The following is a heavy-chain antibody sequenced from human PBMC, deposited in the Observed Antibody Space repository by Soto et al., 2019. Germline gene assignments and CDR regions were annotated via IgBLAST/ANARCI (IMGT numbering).Heavy chain of an antibody. D-gene: IGHD3-3*01. V-gene: IGHV1-8*01. CDR2: MNPNSGNT. J-gene: IGHJ5*02. Sequence: ASVKVSCKASGYTFTSYDINWVRQATGQGLEWMGWMNPNSGNTGYAQKFQGRVTMTRNTSINTAYMELSSLRSEDTAVYYCARGRYYDFWSGPGPFDPWGQGTLVTVSS. CDR3: ARGRYYDFWSGPGPFDP. CDR1: GYTFTSYD.